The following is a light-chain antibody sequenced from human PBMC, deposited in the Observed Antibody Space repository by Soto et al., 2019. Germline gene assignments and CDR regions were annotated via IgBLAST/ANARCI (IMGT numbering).Light chain of an antibody. CDR2: EVS. CDR1: SSDVGGYNY. Sequence: QSVLTQPASVSGSPGPTITISCTGTSSDVGGYNYVSWYQQHPGKAPKLMIYEVSNRPSGVSNRFSGSKSGNTASLTISGLQAEDEAGYYCSSYTSSSTVAFGTGTKVTVL. V-gene: IGLV2-14*01. J-gene: IGLJ1*01. CDR3: SSYTSSSTVA.